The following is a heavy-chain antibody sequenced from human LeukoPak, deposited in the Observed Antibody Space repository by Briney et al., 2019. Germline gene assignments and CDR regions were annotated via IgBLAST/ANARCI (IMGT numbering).Heavy chain of an antibody. V-gene: IGHV3-23*01. Sequence: QSGGSLRLSCAASGFTFSSYAMSWVRQAPGKGLEWVSAFSGSGGSTYYADSVKGRFTISRDNSKNTLYLQMNSLRAEDTAVYYCARAPLWFGELLFQRRFGYYYYGMDVWGQGTTVTVSS. CDR1: GFTFSSYA. D-gene: IGHD3-10*01. CDR3: ARAPLWFGELLFQRRFGYYYYGMDV. J-gene: IGHJ6*02. CDR2: FSGSGGST.